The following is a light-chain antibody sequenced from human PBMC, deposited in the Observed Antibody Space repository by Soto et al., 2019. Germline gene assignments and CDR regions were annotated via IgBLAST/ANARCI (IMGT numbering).Light chain of an antibody. Sequence: EIVSPQSPATSFLSPGERATISCRASQIVGTYLAWYQKKPGQAPRLLISDASNRATGIPARFSGSGSGTDLTLTISSLEPEDFAVDYCQQRSNWLVGPGTKVEIK. J-gene: IGKJ3*01. CDR1: QIVGTY. CDR2: DAS. V-gene: IGKV3-11*01. CDR3: QQRSNWL.